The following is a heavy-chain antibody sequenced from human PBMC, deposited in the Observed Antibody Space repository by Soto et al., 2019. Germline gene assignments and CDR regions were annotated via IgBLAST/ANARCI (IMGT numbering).Heavy chain of an antibody. V-gene: IGHV4-31*03. CDR1: GGSISSGGYY. CDR3: ARGGGCSGGSCYYYYYYMDV. Sequence: LSLTCTVSGGSISSGGYYWSWIRQHPGKGLEWIGYIYYSGSTYYNPSLKSRVTISVDTSKNQFSLKLSSVTAADTAVYCCARGGGCSGGSCYYYYYYMDVWGKGTTVTVSS. D-gene: IGHD2-15*01. J-gene: IGHJ6*03. CDR2: IYYSGST.